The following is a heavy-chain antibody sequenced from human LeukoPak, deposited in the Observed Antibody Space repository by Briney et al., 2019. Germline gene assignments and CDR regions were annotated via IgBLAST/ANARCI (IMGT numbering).Heavy chain of an antibody. D-gene: IGHD2-2*01. Sequence: NPSETLCLTCTVSGGSMTNQYWNWIRQPPGKGLEWIGYIYYSGGTNYNPSLKSRVTISIDTSRNQFSLKLSSLTAADTAIYYCTREVPAAGHFDLWGRGTLVTVSS. CDR1: GGSMTNQY. CDR2: IYYSGGT. V-gene: IGHV4-59*11. CDR3: TREVPAAGHFDL. J-gene: IGHJ2*01.